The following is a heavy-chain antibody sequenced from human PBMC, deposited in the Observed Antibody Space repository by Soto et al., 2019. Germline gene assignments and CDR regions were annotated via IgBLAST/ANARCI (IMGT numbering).Heavy chain of an antibody. CDR3: AREVVVATYYYYYGMDV. D-gene: IGHD2-15*01. J-gene: IGHJ6*02. CDR2: ISYDGSNK. CDR1: GFTFSSYA. V-gene: IGHV3-30-3*01. Sequence: SLRLSCAASGFTFSSYAMHWVRQAPGKGLEWVAVISYDGSNKYYADSVKGRFTISRDNSKNTLYLQMNSLRAEDTAVYYCAREVVVATYYYYYGMDVWGQGTTVTVSS.